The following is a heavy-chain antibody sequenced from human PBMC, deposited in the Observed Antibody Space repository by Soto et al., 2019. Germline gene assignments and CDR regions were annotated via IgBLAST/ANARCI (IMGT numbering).Heavy chain of an antibody. D-gene: IGHD3-22*01. V-gene: IGHV1-2*02. CDR3: ATHLIPMIVVVPPDI. CDR2: INPNSGGT. CDR1: GYTFTGYY. Sequence: ASVKVSCKASGYTFTGYYMHWVRQAPGQGLEWMGWINPNSGGTNYAQKFQGRVTMTRDTSISTAYMELSRLRSDDTAVYYCATHLIPMIVVVPPDIWGQGTMVTVSS. J-gene: IGHJ3*02.